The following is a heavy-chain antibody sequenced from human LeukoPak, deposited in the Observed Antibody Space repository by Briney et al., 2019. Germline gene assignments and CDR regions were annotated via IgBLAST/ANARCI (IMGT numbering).Heavy chain of an antibody. CDR2: FSRSGPDT. D-gene: IGHD6-13*01. J-gene: IGHJ4*02. V-gene: IGHV3-23*01. CDR1: GFTFASSA. Sequence: GGSLTLSCAASGFTFASSAMSWDRQAPGKGPEWHSTFSRSGPDTYYADSVKGRFTIFRDNSKNTLFLQMNNLRAEDTAVYYCARGSLGSWYYFDQWGQGTLVTVSS. CDR3: ARGSLGSWYYFDQ.